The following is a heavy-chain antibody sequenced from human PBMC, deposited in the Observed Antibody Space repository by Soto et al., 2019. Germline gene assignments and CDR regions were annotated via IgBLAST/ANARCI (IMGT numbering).Heavy chain of an antibody. CDR1: GYTFNSYY. D-gene: IGHD2-2*01. CDR3: ARGFIEVVPAAIEASDY. J-gene: IGHJ4*02. V-gene: IGHV1-46*02. Sequence: GASVKVSCKASGYTFNSYYMHWVRQAPGQGLEWMGIINPSHGSTSYAQKFQGRVTMTRYTSTSTVYIEPSSLRSEDTAVYYCARGFIEVVPAAIEASDYWGQGTPVTVSS. CDR2: INPSHGST.